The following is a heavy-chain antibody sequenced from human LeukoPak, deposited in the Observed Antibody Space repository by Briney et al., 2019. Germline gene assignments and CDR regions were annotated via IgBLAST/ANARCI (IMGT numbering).Heavy chain of an antibody. V-gene: IGHV4-59*12. D-gene: IGHD3-22*01. CDR2: IYDSGST. CDR3: ARGRAYYFDSSGYYDNYYFDY. J-gene: IGHJ4*02. CDR1: GASISSYY. Sequence: PSETLSLTCTVSGASISSYYWNWIRQPPGKGLEWIGNIYDSGSTNYNPSLKSRVTISVDTSKNQFSLKLSSVTAADTAVYYCARGRAYYFDSSGYYDNYYFDYWGQGTLVTVSS.